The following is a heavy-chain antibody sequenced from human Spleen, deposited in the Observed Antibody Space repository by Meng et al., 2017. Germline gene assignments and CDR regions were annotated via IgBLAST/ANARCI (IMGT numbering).Heavy chain of an antibody. Sequence: SVKVSCKASGGTFSSYAISWVRQAPGQGLEWMGGIIPNFGTANYAQKFQGRVMITADKSTSTAYMELSSLRSDDTAVYYCARLPWYSSSWYGADALDIWGQGTMVTVSS. D-gene: IGHD6-13*01. V-gene: IGHV1-69*06. CDR2: IIPNFGTA. CDR1: GGTFSSYA. CDR3: ARLPWYSSSWYGADALDI. J-gene: IGHJ3*02.